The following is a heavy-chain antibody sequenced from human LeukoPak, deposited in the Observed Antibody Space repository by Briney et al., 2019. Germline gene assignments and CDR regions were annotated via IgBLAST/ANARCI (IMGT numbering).Heavy chain of an antibody. CDR1: GFTFDDYA. CDR2: ISWNSGSI. V-gene: IGHV3-9*01. Sequence: GRSLRLSCAASGFTFDDYAMHWVRQAPGKGLEWVSGISWNSGSIGYADSVKGRFTISRDNAKNSLYLQMNSLRAEDTALYYCAKDSIAVAGSAKYFQHWGQGTLVTVSS. D-gene: IGHD6-19*01. J-gene: IGHJ1*01. CDR3: AKDSIAVAGSAKYFQH.